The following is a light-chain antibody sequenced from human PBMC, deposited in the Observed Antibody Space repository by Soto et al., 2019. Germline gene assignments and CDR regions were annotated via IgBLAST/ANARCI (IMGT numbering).Light chain of an antibody. CDR1: KLGDKY. V-gene: IGLV3-1*01. CDR3: QAWDSGRV. CDR2: QDT. J-gene: IGLJ2*01. Sequence: SYELTQPPSVSVSPGQTATITCSGAKLGDKYACWYQQRPGQSPVLVIYQDTKRPSGIPERFSGSNSGNTATLTISGTQAMDEADYYCQAWDSGRVFGGGTKLTVL.